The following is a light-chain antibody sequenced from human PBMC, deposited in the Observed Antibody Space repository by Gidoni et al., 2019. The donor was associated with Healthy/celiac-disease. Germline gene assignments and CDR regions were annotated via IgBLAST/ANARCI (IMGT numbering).Light chain of an antibody. J-gene: IGKJ1*01. CDR3: QQSFSTPRT. V-gene: IGKV1-39*01. Sequence: DIQMTQSPSSLSASVGDRVTITYRASQSISSYLNWYQQKPGKAPQLLIYAASSLQSGVPSRFSGSGSGTDCTLTINSLQPEDFATYYCQQSFSTPRTFXQXTKVEIK. CDR2: AAS. CDR1: QSISSY.